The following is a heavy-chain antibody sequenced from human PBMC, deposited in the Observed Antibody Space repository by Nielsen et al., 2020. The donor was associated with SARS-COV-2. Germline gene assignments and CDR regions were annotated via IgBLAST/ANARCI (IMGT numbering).Heavy chain of an antibody. CDR2: ISGSGGST. V-gene: IGHV3-23*01. CDR3: ARDRSGFGFDF. CDR1: GFTFSSYA. J-gene: IGHJ4*02. D-gene: IGHD3-3*01. Sequence: GGSLRLSCAASGFTFSSYAMSWVRQAPGKGLEWVSAISGSGGSTYYADSVKGRFTISRDNAKNSLYLQMNSLRAEDTAIYYCARDRSGFGFDFWGQGALVTVSS.